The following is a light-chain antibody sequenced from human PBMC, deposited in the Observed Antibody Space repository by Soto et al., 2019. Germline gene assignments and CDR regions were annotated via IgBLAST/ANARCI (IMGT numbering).Light chain of an antibody. CDR3: QQRSSWPLT. V-gene: IGKV3-11*01. J-gene: IGKJ5*01. CDR1: QSVSGY. Sequence: EIVLTQSPATLSLSPGERATLSCRASQSVSGYLAWYQQKPGQAPRLLIYDASSRATGIPARFSGTGSGTDFTLTIGSLEPEDFAVYYCQQRSSWPLTFGQGKRLEIK. CDR2: DAS.